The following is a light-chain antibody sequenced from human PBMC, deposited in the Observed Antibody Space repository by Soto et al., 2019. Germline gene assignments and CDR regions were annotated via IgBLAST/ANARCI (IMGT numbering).Light chain of an antibody. CDR1: SSDVGGYNY. Sequence: QSALTQPRSVSGSPGQSVTISCTGTSSDVGGYNYVSWYQQHPGKAPKLMIYDVSKRPSGVPDRFSGSKSGNTASLTISGLQAEDEADYYCSSYAGSYTLVFVGGTKVTVL. J-gene: IGLJ2*01. CDR3: SSYAGSYTLV. CDR2: DVS. V-gene: IGLV2-11*01.